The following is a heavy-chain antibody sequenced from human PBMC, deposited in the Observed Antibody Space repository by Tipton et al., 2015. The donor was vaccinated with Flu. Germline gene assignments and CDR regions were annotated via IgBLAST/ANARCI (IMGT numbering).Heavy chain of an antibody. CDR2: ISNSGYSI. J-gene: IGHJ4*02. Sequence: SLRLSCAASGFSFSNYEMNWVRQAPGKGLEWVSYISNSGYSIYYADSVKGRFTIPRDNIKNSLYLQMNSLRAEDTGIYYCARKRTLDYWGQGTLVTVSS. V-gene: IGHV3-48*03. CDR3: ARKRTLDY. CDR1: GFSFSNYE. D-gene: IGHD2-2*01.